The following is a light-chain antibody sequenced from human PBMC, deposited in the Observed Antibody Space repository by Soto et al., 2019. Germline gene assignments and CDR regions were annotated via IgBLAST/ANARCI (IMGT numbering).Light chain of an antibody. CDR3: QQYNTRPRA. J-gene: IGKJ1*01. CDR1: QSVSIN. V-gene: IGKV3D-15*01. Sequence: EIVMTQSPATLSVSPGERATLSCRASQSVSINLAWYQQKPGQAPRLLIYGASTRATGIPARFSGSGSGTEFTLTIRSLQSEDFAVYYCQQYNTRPRAFGQGTKVEIK. CDR2: GAS.